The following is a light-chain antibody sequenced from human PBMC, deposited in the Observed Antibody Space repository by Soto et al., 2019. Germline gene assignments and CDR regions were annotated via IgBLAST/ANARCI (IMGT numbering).Light chain of an antibody. Sequence: QLVLTQPPGVFAARRPRVTVCCSRSSSNIGNNAVNWYQQLPGKAPKLLIYYDDLLPSGVSDRFSGSKSGTSASLAISGLQSEDEADYNCAAWDDSLNGVVFCGGTKLTVL. V-gene: IGLV1-36*01. CDR2: YDD. CDR3: AAWDDSLNGVV. CDR1: SSNIGNNA. J-gene: IGLJ2*01.